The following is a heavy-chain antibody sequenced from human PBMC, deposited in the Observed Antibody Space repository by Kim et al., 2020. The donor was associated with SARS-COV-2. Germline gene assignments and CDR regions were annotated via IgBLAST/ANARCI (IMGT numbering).Heavy chain of an antibody. CDR2: IYHSGST. V-gene: IGHV4-4*02. CDR3: ARGVIGVAVVAGSVLDY. J-gene: IGHJ4*02. Sequence: SETLSLTCAVSGGSISSSNWWSWVRQPPGKGLEWIGEIYHSGSTNYNPSLKSRVTISVDKSKNQFSLKLSSVTAGDTAVYSCARGVIGVAVVAGSVLDYWGQGTLVTVSS. CDR1: GGSISSSNW. D-gene: IGHD6-19*01.